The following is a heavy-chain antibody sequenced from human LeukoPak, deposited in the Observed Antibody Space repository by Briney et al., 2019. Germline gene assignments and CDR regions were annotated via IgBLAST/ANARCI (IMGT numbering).Heavy chain of an antibody. D-gene: IGHD2-2*01. CDR1: GFTFSNTW. CDR2: IKSRGEGGTT. CDR3: TTRYCSSTFCYDEGFGI. Sequence: GGSLRLSCAASGFTFSNTWMIWVRQAPGKGLEWVGRIKSRGEGGTTDYAAPVKGRFTISRDDSKNMLYLQMNSLKTEDTAVYYCTTRYCSSTFCYDEGFGIWGQGTMVTVSS. J-gene: IGHJ3*02. V-gene: IGHV3-15*01.